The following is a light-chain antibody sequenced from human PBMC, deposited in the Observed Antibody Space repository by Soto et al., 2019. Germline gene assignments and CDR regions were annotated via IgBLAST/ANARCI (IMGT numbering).Light chain of an antibody. V-gene: IGKV1-6*01. CDR1: QGIRND. J-gene: IGKJ1*01. CDR2: AAS. Sequence: AIQMTQSPSSLSASVGDRVTITCRASQGIRNDLGWYQQKPGKAPKLLIYAASSLQSGVPSRFSGSGSGTDFTLTISSLQPEDFATYYCLQYYNYPRWTFGQGTKVEIK. CDR3: LQYYNYPRWT.